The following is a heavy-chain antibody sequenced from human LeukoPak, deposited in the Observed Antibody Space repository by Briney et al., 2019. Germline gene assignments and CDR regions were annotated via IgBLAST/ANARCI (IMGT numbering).Heavy chain of an antibody. CDR1: GGPISRGDYY. CDR3: ARGKSKFDY. Sequence: SETLSLTCTVSGGPISRGDYYWSWIRQPPGKGLEWIGYIYYSGSTDYNPSLKSRVIISVDTSKNQFSLKLSSVTAADTAVYYCARGKSKFDYWGQGTLVTVSS. V-gene: IGHV4-30-4*01. J-gene: IGHJ4*02. CDR2: IYYSGST.